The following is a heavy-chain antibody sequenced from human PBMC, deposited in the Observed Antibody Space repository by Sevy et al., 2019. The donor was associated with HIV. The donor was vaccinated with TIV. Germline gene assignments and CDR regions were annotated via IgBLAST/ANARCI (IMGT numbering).Heavy chain of an antibody. CDR3: ARDHVKDDDLGDYYYYAMDV. V-gene: IGHV3-11*01. Sequence: GGSLRLSCAASGFTFSDYYMSWIRQAPGKGLEWISYISGSDSTIYYADSVKGRFTISRDNAKNSLYLQMNSLRAEDTAMYYCARDHVKDDDLGDYYYYAMDVWGQGTTVTVSS. CDR2: ISGSDSTI. D-gene: IGHD3-16*01. CDR1: GFTFSDYY. J-gene: IGHJ6*02.